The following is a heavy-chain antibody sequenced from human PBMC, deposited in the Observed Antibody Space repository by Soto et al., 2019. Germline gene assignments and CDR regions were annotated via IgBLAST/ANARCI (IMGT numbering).Heavy chain of an antibody. J-gene: IGHJ6*02. V-gene: IGHV5-10-1*01. D-gene: IGHD3-10*01. CDR2: IDPSDSYT. Sequence: GESLKISCKGSGYSFTSYWISWVRQMPGKGLEWMGRIDPSDSYTNYSPSFQGHVTISADKSISTAYLQWSSLKASDTAMYYRARPYYGSGSYYGYYYYGMDVWGQGTTVTVSS. CDR1: GYSFTSYW. CDR3: ARPYYGSGSYYGYYYYGMDV.